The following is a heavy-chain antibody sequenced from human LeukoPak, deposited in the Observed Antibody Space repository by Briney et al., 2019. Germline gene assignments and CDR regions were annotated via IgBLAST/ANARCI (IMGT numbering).Heavy chain of an antibody. V-gene: IGHV1-69*05. CDR2: IIPIFGTA. Sequence: VASVTVSCKASGGTFSSYAISWVRQAPGQGLEWMGGIIPIFGTANYAQMFQGRVTITTDESTSTAYMELSSLRSEDTAVYYCAGYSSSLAFDIWGQGTMVTVSS. D-gene: IGHD6-6*01. CDR3: AGYSSSLAFDI. J-gene: IGHJ3*02. CDR1: GGTFSSYA.